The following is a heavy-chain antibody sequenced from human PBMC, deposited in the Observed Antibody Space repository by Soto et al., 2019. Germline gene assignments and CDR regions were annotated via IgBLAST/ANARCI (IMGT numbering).Heavy chain of an antibody. CDR2: IYYSGST. J-gene: IGHJ3*02. CDR3: ARQTDDSYTFTAFDI. Sequence: QMQMQESGPGLVKPSETLSLTCTVSGGSISSNFYYWGWIRQPPGKGLQWIGNIYYSGSTNYNPSLKSPVTMSVDTSKNHFSLKLSSVTAADTAVYYCARQTDDSYTFTAFDIWGQGTMVTVSS. CDR1: GGSISSNFYY. V-gene: IGHV4-39*01. D-gene: IGHD3-16*01.